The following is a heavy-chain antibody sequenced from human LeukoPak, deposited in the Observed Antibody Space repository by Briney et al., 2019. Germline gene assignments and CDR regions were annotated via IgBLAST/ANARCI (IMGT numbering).Heavy chain of an antibody. V-gene: IGHV4-39*01. Sequence: SETLSLTCTVSGGSITSSGYYWGWIRQPPGTGPEWIGSIYYSGSTYYNPSLKSRVTISVDTSKNQFSLKLSSVTAADTAVYYCARHYCSGGSCYYYCGMDVWGQGTTVTVSS. J-gene: IGHJ6*02. CDR3: ARHYCSGGSCYYYCGMDV. CDR2: IYYSGST. CDR1: GGSITSSGYY. D-gene: IGHD2-15*01.